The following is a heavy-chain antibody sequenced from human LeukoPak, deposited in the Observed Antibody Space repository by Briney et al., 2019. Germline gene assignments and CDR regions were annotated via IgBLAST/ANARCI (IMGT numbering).Heavy chain of an antibody. CDR3: AKGAADGGSYVFDY. Sequence: PGGSLRLSCAASGFTVSSNYMNWVRQAPGKGLEWVAVISYDGSNKYYADSVKGRFTISRDNSKNTLYLQMNSLRAEDTAVYYCAKGAADGGSYVFDYWGQGTLVTVSS. V-gene: IGHV3-30*18. CDR1: GFTVSSNY. CDR2: ISYDGSNK. D-gene: IGHD1-26*01. J-gene: IGHJ4*02.